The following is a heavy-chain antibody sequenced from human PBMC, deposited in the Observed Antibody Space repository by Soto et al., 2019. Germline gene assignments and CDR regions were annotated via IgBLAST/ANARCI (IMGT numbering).Heavy chain of an antibody. CDR3: ARYCSSSDCYRKGMDV. V-gene: IGHV4-31*03. J-gene: IGHJ6*02. CDR1: GGSITRDNYY. CDR2: IYYSGTT. D-gene: IGHD2-2*01. Sequence: KPSETLSLTCTVSGGSITRDNYYWSWIRHYPGKGLEWIGYIYYSGTTYYNPSLNSRAIISVGTSVGTSKSQFSLKLISVTAADTAVHYCARYCSSSDCYRKGMDVWGQGTTVTVSS.